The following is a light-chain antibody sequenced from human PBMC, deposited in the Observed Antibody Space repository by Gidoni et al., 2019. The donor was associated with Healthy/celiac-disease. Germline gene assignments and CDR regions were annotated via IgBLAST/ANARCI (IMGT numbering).Light chain of an antibody. V-gene: IGLV3-1*01. J-gene: IGLJ2*01. CDR1: KWGDKD. Sequence: SYELTQPPSVSVSPGQTASITCSGEKWGDKDDGWYQQTPGQSPVLVIYQDSKRPSGIPERFSGSNSGNTATLTISGTQAMDEADYYCQAWDSSTVVFGGGTKLTVL. CDR2: QDS. CDR3: QAWDSSTVV.